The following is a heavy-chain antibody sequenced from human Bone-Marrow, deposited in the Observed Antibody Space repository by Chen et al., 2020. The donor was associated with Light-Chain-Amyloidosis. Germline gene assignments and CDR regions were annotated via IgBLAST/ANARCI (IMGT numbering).Heavy chain of an antibody. CDR1: GGSISSSSYY. D-gene: IGHD3-16*02. CDR2: IYYSGST. Sequence: QLQLQESGPGLVKPSETLSLTCTVSGGSISSSSYYWGWIRQPPGKGLEWIGSIYYSGSTYYNPSLTSRVTISVDTSKNQFSLKLSSVTAADTAVYYCARDWYDYVWGSYRYPFDYWGQGTLVTVSS. CDR3: ARDWYDYVWGSYRYPFDY. V-gene: IGHV4-39*07. J-gene: IGHJ4*02.